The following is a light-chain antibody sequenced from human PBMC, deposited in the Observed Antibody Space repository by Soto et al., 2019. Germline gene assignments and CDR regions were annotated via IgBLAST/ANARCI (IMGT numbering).Light chain of an antibody. V-gene: IGKV3-20*01. Sequence: EIVLTQSPGTLSLSPGKRATLSCRASQSVSSRYLAWYQQKPGQPTRLIIYGASSRANGIPDRFSGSGSGTDFTLTIRRLEPEDFAVYYCQQYGSSHPLTFGGGTKVDIK. CDR2: GAS. CDR1: QSVSSRY. CDR3: QQYGSSHPLT. J-gene: IGKJ4*01.